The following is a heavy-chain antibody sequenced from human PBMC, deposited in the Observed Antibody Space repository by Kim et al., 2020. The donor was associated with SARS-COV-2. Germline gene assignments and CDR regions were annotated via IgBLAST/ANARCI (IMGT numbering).Heavy chain of an antibody. Sequence: QGRVTITADESTSTAYMELSSLRSEDTAVYYCARVFGRYFDWPQGGYFDYWGQGTLVTVSS. D-gene: IGHD3-9*01. CDR3: ARVFGRYFDWPQGGYFDY. J-gene: IGHJ4*02. V-gene: IGHV1-69*01.